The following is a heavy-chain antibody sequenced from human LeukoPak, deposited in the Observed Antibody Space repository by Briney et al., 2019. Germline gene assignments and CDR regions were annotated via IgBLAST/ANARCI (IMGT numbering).Heavy chain of an antibody. V-gene: IGHV3-15*01. CDR2: IKSKTDGGTT. D-gene: IGHD3-22*01. Sequence: GGSLRLSCAASGFTFSNAWMSWVRQAPGKGLEWVGRIKSKTDGGTTDYAAPVKGRFTISRDDSTNTLYLQMNSLKTEDTAVYYCTTDLIVVVINIDYWGQGTMVTVSS. CDR3: TTDLIVVVINIDY. CDR1: GFTFSNAW. J-gene: IGHJ4*02.